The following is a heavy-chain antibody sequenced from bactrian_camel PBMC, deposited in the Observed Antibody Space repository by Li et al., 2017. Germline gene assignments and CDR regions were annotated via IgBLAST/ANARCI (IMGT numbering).Heavy chain of an antibody. CDR3: AVLVPVLGL. V-gene: IGHV3S40*01. D-gene: IGHD1*01. CDR1: LYIYSSYC. J-gene: IGHJ4*01. Sequence: VQLVESGGGSVQAGGSLRLSCEISLYIYSSYCMGWFRQAPGKEREGVAFVYFGGGRTYYADSVKGRFTIVRDNAKNLVSLVMNNLKLQDTGRYYCAVLVPVLGLWGQGTQVTVS. CDR2: VYFGGGRT.